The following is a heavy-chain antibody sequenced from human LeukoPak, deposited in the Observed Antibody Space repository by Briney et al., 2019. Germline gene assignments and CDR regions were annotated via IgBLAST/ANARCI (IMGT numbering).Heavy chain of an antibody. D-gene: IGHD5-12*01. CDR1: GFTFDDYA. V-gene: IGHV3-9*01. CDR2: ISCNSGSI. J-gene: IGHJ4*02. Sequence: GRSLRLSCAASGFTFDDYAMHWVRQAPGKGLEGGSGISCNSGSIGYADSVKGRFTISRNNAKNSLYLQMNSLRAEDTALYYCAKVSDSGYDYFDYWGQGTLVTVSS. CDR3: AKVSDSGYDYFDY.